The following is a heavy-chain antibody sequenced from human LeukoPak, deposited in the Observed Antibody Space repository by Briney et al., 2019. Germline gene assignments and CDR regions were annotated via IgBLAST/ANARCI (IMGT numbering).Heavy chain of an antibody. D-gene: IGHD6-19*01. V-gene: IGHV3-23*01. CDR2: ISDSGGST. J-gene: IGHJ4*02. Sequence: GGSLRLSCAASGFSVSSNYMNWVRQAPGMGLEWVSGISDSGGSTYYADSVKGRFTISRDNSKNTLYLQMSSLRAEDAAVYYCAKGTGYSSGWYDYWGQGTLVTVSS. CDR1: GFSVSSNY. CDR3: AKGTGYSSGWYDY.